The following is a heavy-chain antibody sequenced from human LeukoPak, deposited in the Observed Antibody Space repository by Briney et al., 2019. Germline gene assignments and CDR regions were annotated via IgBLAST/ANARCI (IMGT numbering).Heavy chain of an antibody. CDR1: GFTFSNYA. Sequence: GGSLRLSCVASGFTFSNYAMSWVRQAPGKGLEWVSAITGSGNNTYYADSLKGRFTISRDNSKNTVFLQMNSLRHEDTAIYYCVIWGDYDVLTGYYVPDYWGQGTLVTVSS. D-gene: IGHD3-9*01. J-gene: IGHJ4*02. V-gene: IGHV3-23*01. CDR3: VIWGDYDVLTGYYVPDY. CDR2: ITGSGNNT.